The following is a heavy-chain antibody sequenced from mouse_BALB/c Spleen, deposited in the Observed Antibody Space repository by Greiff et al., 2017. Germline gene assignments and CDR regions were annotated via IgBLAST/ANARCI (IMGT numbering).Heavy chain of an antibody. D-gene: IGHD2-3*01. Sequence: VKLVESGAELARPGASVKLSCKASGYTFTSYWMQWVKQRPGQGLEWIGAIYPGDGDTRYTQKFKGKATLTADKSSSTAYMQLSSLASEDSAVYYCARWLLPYAMDYWGQGTSVTVSS. CDR2: IYPGDGDT. CDR3: ARWLLPYAMDY. V-gene: IGHV1-87*01. CDR1: GYTFTSYW. J-gene: IGHJ4*01.